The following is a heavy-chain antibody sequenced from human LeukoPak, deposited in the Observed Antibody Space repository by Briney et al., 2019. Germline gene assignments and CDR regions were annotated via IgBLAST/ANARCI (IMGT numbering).Heavy chain of an antibody. V-gene: IGHV3-23*01. Sequence: GGSLRLSCVASGFTFSSYAMSWVRQAPGEGLEWVSVVSGSGDNTYYADSVKGRFTTSRDKSKNTLYLQMNSLRAEDTAVYHCAENWGDSYGKGFDYWGQGTLVTVSS. D-gene: IGHD5-18*01. CDR2: VSGSGDNT. J-gene: IGHJ4*02. CDR1: GFTFSSYA. CDR3: AENWGDSYGKGFDY.